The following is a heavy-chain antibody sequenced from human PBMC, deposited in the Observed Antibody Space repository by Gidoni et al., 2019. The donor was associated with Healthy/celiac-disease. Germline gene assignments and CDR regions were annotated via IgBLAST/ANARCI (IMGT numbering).Heavy chain of an antibody. CDR3: ARDVDIVAMGGAFDI. V-gene: IGHV4-61*02. J-gene: IGHJ3*02. D-gene: IGHD5-12*01. Sequence: QVQLQESGPGLVKPSQTLSLTCTVSGGSISSGSYYWSWIRQPAGKGLEWIGRIYTSGSTNYNPSLKSRVTISVDTSKNQFSLKLSSVTAADTAVYYCARDVDIVAMGGAFDIWGQGTMVTVSS. CDR1: GGSISSGSYY. CDR2: IYTSGST.